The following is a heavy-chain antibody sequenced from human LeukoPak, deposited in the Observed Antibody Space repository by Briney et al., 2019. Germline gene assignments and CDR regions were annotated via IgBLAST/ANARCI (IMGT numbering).Heavy chain of an antibody. V-gene: IGHV2-5*02. Sequence: SGPTLVKPTQTLTLTCTFSGFSLSTSGVGVGWIRQPPGKALEWLALIYWDDDKRYSPSLKSRLTITKDTSKNQVVLTMTNMDPVDTATYYCAHSHGESGYGPPHLPWSFDYWGQGTLVTVSS. CDR1: GFSLSTSGVG. CDR3: AHSHGESGYGPPHLPWSFDY. D-gene: IGHD3-10*01. CDR2: IYWDDDK. J-gene: IGHJ4*02.